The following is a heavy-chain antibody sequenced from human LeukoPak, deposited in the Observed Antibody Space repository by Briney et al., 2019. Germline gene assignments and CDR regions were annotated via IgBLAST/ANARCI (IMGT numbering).Heavy chain of an antibody. CDR3: ARVKSSTMILDY. CDR1: GYTFTGYY. J-gene: IGHJ4*02. V-gene: IGHV1-2*02. CDR2: INPNSGGT. D-gene: IGHD3-22*01. Sequence: ASVKVSCKASGYTFTGYYMHWVRQAPGQGLEWMGWINPNSGGTNYAQKFQGRVTMTRDTSISTAYMELSRLRSDDTAVYYCARVKSSTMILDYWGQGTLVTVFS.